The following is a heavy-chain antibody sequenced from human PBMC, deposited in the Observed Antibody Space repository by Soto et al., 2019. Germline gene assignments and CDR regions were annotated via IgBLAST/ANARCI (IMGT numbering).Heavy chain of an antibody. V-gene: IGHV4-59*01. CDR3: ARTRLRYYYYGMDV. CDR2: IYYSGST. J-gene: IGHJ6*02. Sequence: QVQLQESGPGLVKPSETLSLTCTVSGGSISSYYWSWIRQPPGKGLEWIGYIYYSGSTNYNPSLQSRVTISVDTSKNQFSLKLSSVTAADTAVYYCARTRLRYYYYGMDVWGQGTTVTVSS. D-gene: IGHD2-21*02. CDR1: GGSISSYY.